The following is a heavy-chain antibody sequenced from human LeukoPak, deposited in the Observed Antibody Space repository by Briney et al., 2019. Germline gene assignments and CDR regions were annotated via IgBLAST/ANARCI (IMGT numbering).Heavy chain of an antibody. D-gene: IGHD4-11*01. CDR3: ARDSNWYPVDY. Sequence: PGGSLRLSCAASGFTFDDYGMSWVRQAPGKGLEWVSGINWNGGSTGYADSVKGRFTISRDNAKNSLFLQINGLRVEDTAVYYCARDSNWYPVDYWGQGTLVTVSS. V-gene: IGHV3-20*04. CDR2: INWNGGST. CDR1: GFTFDDYG. J-gene: IGHJ4*02.